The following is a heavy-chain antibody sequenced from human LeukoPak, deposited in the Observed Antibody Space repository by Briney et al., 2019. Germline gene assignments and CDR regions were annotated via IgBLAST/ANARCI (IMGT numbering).Heavy chain of an antibody. Sequence: AGRSLRLSCAASGSTFSSYAMHWVRQAPGKGLEWVAVISYDGSNKYYADSVKGRFTISRDNSKNTLYLQMNSLRAEDTAVYYCAREIGELTYFDYWGQGTLVTVSS. CDR1: GSTFSSYA. J-gene: IGHJ4*02. CDR3: AREIGELTYFDY. V-gene: IGHV3-30-3*01. D-gene: IGHD3-10*01. CDR2: ISYDGSNK.